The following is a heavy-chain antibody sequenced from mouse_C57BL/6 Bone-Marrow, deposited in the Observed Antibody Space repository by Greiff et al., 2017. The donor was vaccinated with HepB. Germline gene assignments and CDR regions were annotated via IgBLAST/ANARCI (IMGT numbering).Heavy chain of an antibody. Sequence: EVKVVESGGGLVQPGESLKLSCESNEYEFPSHDMSWVRKTPEKRLELVAAINSDGGSTYYPDTMERRFIISRDNTKKTLYLQMSSLRSEDTALYYCARHFYDYDEGYYAMDYWGQGTSVTVSS. J-gene: IGHJ4*01. CDR2: INSDGGST. D-gene: IGHD2-4*01. CDR3: ARHFYDYDEGYYAMDY. CDR1: EYEFPSHD. V-gene: IGHV5-2*01.